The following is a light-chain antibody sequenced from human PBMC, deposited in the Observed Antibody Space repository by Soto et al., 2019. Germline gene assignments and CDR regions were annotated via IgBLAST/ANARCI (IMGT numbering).Light chain of an antibody. J-gene: IGKJ1*01. CDR2: AAS. CDR1: QSISRQ. V-gene: IGKV1-39*01. Sequence: DIQMSQSPPSLSASVGDRVTISCRASQSISRQLNWYQQKQGEAPKLLMCAASRLHSVVPSRFSGSEFEPDLSLTLSSLHTEDLATSYCQQSYTTLWTFGQGTKVEIK. CDR3: QQSYTTLWT.